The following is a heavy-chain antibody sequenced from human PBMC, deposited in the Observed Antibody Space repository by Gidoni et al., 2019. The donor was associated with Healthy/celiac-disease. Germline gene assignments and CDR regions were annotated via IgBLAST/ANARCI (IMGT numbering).Heavy chain of an antibody. V-gene: IGHV4-61*02. CDR1: GGSISSGSYY. Sequence: QVQLQESGPGLGKPSQTLSLTCTVSGGSISSGSYYWSWIRQPAGKGLEWIGRIYTSGSTNYNPSLKIRVTISVDTSKNQFSLKLISVTAADTAVYYCARDFAVAAFDYWGQGTLVTVSS. CDR3: ARDFAVAAFDY. J-gene: IGHJ4*02. CDR2: IYTSGST. D-gene: IGHD6-19*01.